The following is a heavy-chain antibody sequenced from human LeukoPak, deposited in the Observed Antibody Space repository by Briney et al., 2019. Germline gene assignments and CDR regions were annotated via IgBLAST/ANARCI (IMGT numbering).Heavy chain of an antibody. J-gene: IGHJ6*03. CDR1: GGSISSYY. CDR2: IYYSGST. D-gene: IGHD3-3*01. Sequence: SGTLSLSCTVSGGSISSYYWSWIRQPPGKGLEWIGYIYYSGSTNYNPSLKSRVTISVDTSKNQFSLKLSSVTAADTAVYYCARERLFWSGYLGENYYYYMDVWGKGTTVTVSS. CDR3: ARERLFWSGYLGENYYYYMDV. V-gene: IGHV4-59*01.